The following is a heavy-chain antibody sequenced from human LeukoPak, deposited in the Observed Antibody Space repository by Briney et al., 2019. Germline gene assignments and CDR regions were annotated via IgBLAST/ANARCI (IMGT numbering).Heavy chain of an antibody. CDR2: IYYSGST. V-gene: IGHV4-61*05. D-gene: IGHD3-10*01. CDR3: ARHSNYGSGSYYRYWFDP. Sequence: KPSETLSLTCTVSGGSISSSSYYWSWIRQPPGKGLEWIGYIYYSGSTNYNPSLKSRVTISVDTSKNQFSLKLSSVTAADTAVYYCARHSNYGSGSYYRYWFDPWGQGTLVTVSS. J-gene: IGHJ5*02. CDR1: GGSISSSSYY.